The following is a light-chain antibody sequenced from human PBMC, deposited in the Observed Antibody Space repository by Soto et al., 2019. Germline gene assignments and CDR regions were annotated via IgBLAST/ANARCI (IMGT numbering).Light chain of an antibody. CDR3: QQRSNWPLT. CDR1: QTVRSF. CDR2: DSS. V-gene: IGKV3-11*01. J-gene: IGKJ4*01. Sequence: VLTQSPATLSLSPGERATLSCRASQTVRSFLAWYQQKPGQAPRLLIHDSSDRATGIPARFSGSGSGTDFTLTISSLEPEDVAVYYCQQRSNWPLTFGGGTKVDIK.